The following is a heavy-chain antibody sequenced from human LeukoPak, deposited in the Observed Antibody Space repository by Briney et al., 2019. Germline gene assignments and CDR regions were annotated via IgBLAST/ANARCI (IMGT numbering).Heavy chain of an antibody. V-gene: IGHV5-10-1*01. CDR2: IDPSDSYT. CDR3: ARRGMGYSGYDGYWYFDL. CDR1: GYTFTNYW. D-gene: IGHD5-12*01. Sequence: GESLKISCKGSGYTFTNYWIGWVRQMPGKGLEWMERIDPSDSYTNYSPSFRGHVTISADKSISTAYLQWSTLQASDTAIYYCARRGMGYSGYDGYWYFDLWGRGTLVTVSS. J-gene: IGHJ2*01.